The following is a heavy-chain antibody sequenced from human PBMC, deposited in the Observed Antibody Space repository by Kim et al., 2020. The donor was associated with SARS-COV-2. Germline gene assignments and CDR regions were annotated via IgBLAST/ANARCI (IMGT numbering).Heavy chain of an antibody. Sequence: YADSGRGRFTSSRDNAKNTVHLEMTSLRAEDTAVYYCASNRPWGYGLDVWGQGTTVTVSS. D-gene: IGHD7-27*01. J-gene: IGHJ6*02. CDR3: ASNRPWGYGLDV. V-gene: IGHV3-48*03.